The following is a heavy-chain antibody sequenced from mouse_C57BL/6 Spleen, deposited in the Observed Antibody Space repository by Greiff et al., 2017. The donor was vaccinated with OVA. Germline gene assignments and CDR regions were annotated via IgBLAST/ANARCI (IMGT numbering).Heavy chain of an antibody. V-gene: IGHV10-1*01. D-gene: IGHD2-4*01. CDR3: VRQGDYDGALYYFDY. Sequence: GGGLVQPKGSLKLSCAASGFSFNTYAMNWVRQAPGKGLEWVARIRSKSNNYATYYADSVKDRFTISRDDSESMLYLQMNNLKTEDTAMYYCVRQGDYDGALYYFDYWGQGTTLTVSS. J-gene: IGHJ2*01. CDR1: GFSFNTYA. CDR2: IRSKSNNYAT.